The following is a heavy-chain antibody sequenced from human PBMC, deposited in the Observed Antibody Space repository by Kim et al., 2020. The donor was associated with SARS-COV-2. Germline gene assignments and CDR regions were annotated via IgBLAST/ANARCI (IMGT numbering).Heavy chain of an antibody. J-gene: IGHJ6*02. V-gene: IGHV3-66*01. CDR2: IYSGGST. CDR3: ARPLPDYDILTGYSPNGMDV. CDR1: GFTVSSNY. D-gene: IGHD3-9*01. Sequence: GGSLRLSCAASGFTVSSNYMSWVRQAPGKGLEWVSVIYSGGSTYYADSVKGRFTISRDNSKNTLYLQMNSLRAEDTAVYYCARPLPDYDILTGYSPNGMDVWGQGTTVTVSS.